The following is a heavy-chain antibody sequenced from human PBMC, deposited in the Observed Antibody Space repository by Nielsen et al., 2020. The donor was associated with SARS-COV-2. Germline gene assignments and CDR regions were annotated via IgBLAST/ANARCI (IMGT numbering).Heavy chain of an antibody. CDR2: ISYDGSNK. D-gene: IGHD3-22*01. Sequence: GESLKISCAASGFTFSSYAMHWVRQAPGKGLEWVAVISYDGSNKYYADSVKGRFTISRDNSKNTLYLQMNSLRAEDTAVYYCAGEPSDYDSSGYYWDGMDVWGQGTTVTVSS. J-gene: IGHJ6*02. CDR3: AGEPSDYDSSGYYWDGMDV. CDR1: GFTFSSYA. V-gene: IGHV3-30*04.